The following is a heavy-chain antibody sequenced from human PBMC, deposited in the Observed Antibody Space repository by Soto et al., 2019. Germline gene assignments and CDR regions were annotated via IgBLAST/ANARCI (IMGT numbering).Heavy chain of an antibody. CDR2: IYSSGST. CDR3: ASVIIVGGTQSDY. J-gene: IGHJ4*02. CDR1: AGSISISSSY. D-gene: IGHD1-26*01. Sequence: SETLSLTCTVSAGSISISSSYWGWIRQPPGKGLEWIGSIYSSGSTYYNPSLKSRVPISVDTSKNQFSLKLSSVTGADPGVYCWASVIIVGGTQSDYWGQGTLVT. V-gene: IGHV4-39*01.